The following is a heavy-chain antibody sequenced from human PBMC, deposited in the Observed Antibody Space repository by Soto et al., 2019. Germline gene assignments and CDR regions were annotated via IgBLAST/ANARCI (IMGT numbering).Heavy chain of an antibody. CDR3: ARSKGTTTPSIFGY. J-gene: IGHJ4*02. CDR1: GGSISSGDYY. V-gene: IGHV4-61*08. D-gene: IGHD1-26*01. CDR2: ISYSGST. Sequence: PSETLSLTCTVSGGSISSGDYYWSWIRQPPGKGLEWIGYISYSGSTNYNPSLKSRVTMSVDTSRNQFSLDLSSVTAADTAVYYCARSKGTTTPSIFGYWGQGTLVTVSS.